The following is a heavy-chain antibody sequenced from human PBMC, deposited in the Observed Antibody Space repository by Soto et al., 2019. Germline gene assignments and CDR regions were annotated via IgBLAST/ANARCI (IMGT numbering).Heavy chain of an antibody. CDR3: ARDHYVFDILTGYGYYYGMDV. CDR2: IYYSGST. CDR1: GGSISSGDYY. V-gene: IGHV4-30-4*01. J-gene: IGHJ6*01. Sequence: PSETLSLTCTVSGGSISSGDYYWSWIRQPPGKGLEWIGYIYYSGSTYYNPSLKSRVTISVDTSKNQFSLKLSSVTAADTAVYYWARDHYVFDILTGYGYYYGMDVWAQGITVPVSS. D-gene: IGHD3-9*01.